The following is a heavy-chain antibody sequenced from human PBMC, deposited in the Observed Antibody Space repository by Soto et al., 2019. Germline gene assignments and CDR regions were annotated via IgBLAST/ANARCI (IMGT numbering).Heavy chain of an antibody. CDR3: ARDVVVPAAIEYYYYGMDV. CDR1: GGSISSGGYY. D-gene: IGHD2-2*01. Sequence: QVQLQESGPGLVKPSQTLSLTCTVSGGSISSGGYYWSWIRQHPGKGLEWIGYIYYSGSTYYNPSLKSRVTISVDASKNQFSLKLSSVTAADTAVNYCARDVVVPAAIEYYYYGMDVWGQGTTVTVSS. CDR2: IYYSGST. V-gene: IGHV4-31*03. J-gene: IGHJ6*02.